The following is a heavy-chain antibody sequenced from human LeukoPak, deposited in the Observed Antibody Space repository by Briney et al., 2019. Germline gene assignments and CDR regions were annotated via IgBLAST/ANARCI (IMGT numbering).Heavy chain of an antibody. D-gene: IGHD1-26*01. CDR1: GGSISGYY. Sequence: SETLSLTCTLFGGSISGYYWSWIRQPAGKGLEWIGRIYSSGTTNYNPSLKSRVTMSIDTSKNQFFLKLNSVTTADTAVYYCARVGAGRDAFDIWGQGTMVTVSS. J-gene: IGHJ3*02. V-gene: IGHV4-4*07. CDR2: IYSSGTT. CDR3: ARVGAGRDAFDI.